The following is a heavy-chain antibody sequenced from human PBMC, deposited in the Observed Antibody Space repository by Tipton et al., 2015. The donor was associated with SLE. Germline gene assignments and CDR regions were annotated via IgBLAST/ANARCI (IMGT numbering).Heavy chain of an antibody. V-gene: IGHV4-4*08. J-gene: IGHJ4*02. CDR2: IYSSGST. CDR3: VSGVGNTGRFHY. CDR1: GGSINNYY. D-gene: IGHD1-14*01. Sequence: TLSLTCTVSGGSINNYYWSWIRQPPGKGLEWIGYIYSSGSTNYNPSLKSRVTVSVETSKNQVSLKLNSVTASDTAVYYCVSGVGNTGRFHYWGQGALVTVSS.